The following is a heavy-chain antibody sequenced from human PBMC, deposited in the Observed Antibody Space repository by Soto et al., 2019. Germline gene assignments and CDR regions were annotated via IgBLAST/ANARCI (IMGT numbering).Heavy chain of an antibody. D-gene: IGHD3-22*01. CDR3: AKPDSSGYWLLEY. Sequence: GGSLRVSCAASGFTFSSDAMSWVRQAPGKGLEWVSAISGSGGSTYYADSVKGRFTISRDNSKNTLYLQMNSLRAEDTAVYYCAKPDSSGYWLLEYWGQGTLVTVSP. CDR1: GFTFSSDA. V-gene: IGHV3-23*01. J-gene: IGHJ4*02. CDR2: ISGSGGST.